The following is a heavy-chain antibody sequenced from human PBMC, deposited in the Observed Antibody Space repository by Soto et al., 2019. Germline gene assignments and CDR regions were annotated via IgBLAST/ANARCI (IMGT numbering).Heavy chain of an antibody. Sequence: QLLESGGGLVQTGGSLRLSCTASGFTFSTYSMSWVRQAPGKGLEWGSGIRSSGESTYYADSVKGRLTIARDNSKNMLYLQINSLRAEETAVYYCAKGGRRVLIPMDVWGQGTTVTVSS. CDR1: GFTFSTYS. D-gene: IGHD2-8*01. CDR2: IRSSGEST. J-gene: IGHJ6*02. V-gene: IGHV3-23*01. CDR3: AKGGRRVLIPMDV.